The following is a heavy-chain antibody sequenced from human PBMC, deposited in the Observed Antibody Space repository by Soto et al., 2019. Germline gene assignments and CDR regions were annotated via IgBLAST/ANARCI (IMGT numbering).Heavy chain of an antibody. CDR1: GFAFSNYE. J-gene: IGHJ4*02. Sequence: GGSLRLSCAASGFAFSNYEMNWVRQAPGKGLEWVSYISLSGSTIYYADSVRGRFTISRDDAKNSLYLQMDSLRADDTAVYYCARESCSPSPNFFDYWGQGTLVTVSS. CDR3: ARESCSPSPNFFDY. D-gene: IGHD2-15*01. CDR2: ISLSGSTI. V-gene: IGHV3-48*03.